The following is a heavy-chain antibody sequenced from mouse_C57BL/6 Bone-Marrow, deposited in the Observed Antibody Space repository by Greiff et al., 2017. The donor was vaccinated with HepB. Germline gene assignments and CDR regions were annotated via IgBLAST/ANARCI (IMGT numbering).Heavy chain of an antibody. J-gene: IGHJ3*01. Sequence: QVQLQQSGAELARPGASVKLSCKASGYTFTSYGISWVKQRTGQGLEWIGEIYPRSGNTYYNEKFKGKATLTADKSSSTAYMELRSLTSEDSAVYFCARRGITTGEGFAYWGQGTLVTVSA. D-gene: IGHD1-1*01. CDR2: IYPRSGNT. CDR1: GYTFTSYG. V-gene: IGHV1-81*01. CDR3: ARRGITTGEGFAY.